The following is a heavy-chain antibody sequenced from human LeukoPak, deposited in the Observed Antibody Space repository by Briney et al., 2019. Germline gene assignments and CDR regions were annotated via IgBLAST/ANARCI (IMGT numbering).Heavy chain of an antibody. V-gene: IGHV1-69*13. D-gene: IGHD6-13*01. J-gene: IGHJ5*02. CDR2: VIPIFGTA. Sequence: SVKVSCKASGGTFSSYAISWVRQAPGQGLEWMGGVIPIFGTANYAQKFQGRVTITADESTSTAYMELSSLRSEDTAVYYCARRSWQQLVAETNWFDPRGQGTLVTVSS. CDR3: ARRSWQQLVAETNWFDP. CDR1: GGTFSSYA.